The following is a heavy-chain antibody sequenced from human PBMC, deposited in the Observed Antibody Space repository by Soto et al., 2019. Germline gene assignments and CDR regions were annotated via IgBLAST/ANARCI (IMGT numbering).Heavy chain of an antibody. CDR2: IVVGSGNT. D-gene: IGHD3-22*01. Sequence: ASVKVSCKASGFTFTSSAVQWVRQARGQRLEWIGWIVVGSGNTNYAQKFQERVTITRDMSTSTAYMELSSLRSEDTAVYYCAADPYYYDSSVYQDLDYWGQGTVVTVYS. V-gene: IGHV1-58*01. CDR3: AADPYYYDSSVYQDLDY. CDR1: GFTFTSSA. J-gene: IGHJ4*02.